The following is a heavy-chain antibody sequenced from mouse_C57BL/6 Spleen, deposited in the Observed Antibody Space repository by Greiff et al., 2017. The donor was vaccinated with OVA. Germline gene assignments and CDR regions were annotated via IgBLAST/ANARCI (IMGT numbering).Heavy chain of an antibody. J-gene: IGHJ4*01. D-gene: IGHD1-1*01. Sequence: EVKLQESGPGLVKPSQSLSLTCSVTGYSITSGYYWNWIRQFPGNKLEWMGYISYDGSNNYNPSLKNRISITRDTSKNQFFLKLNSVTTEDTATYYCARDYGSSYRAMDYWGQGTSVTVSS. V-gene: IGHV3-6*01. CDR1: GYSITSGYY. CDR2: ISYDGSN. CDR3: ARDYGSSYRAMDY.